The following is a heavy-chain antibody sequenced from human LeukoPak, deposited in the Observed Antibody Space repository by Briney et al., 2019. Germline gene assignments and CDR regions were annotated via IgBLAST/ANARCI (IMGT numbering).Heavy chain of an antibody. J-gene: IGHJ4*02. CDR3: AKRYFGNYYFDY. V-gene: IGHV3-23*01. Sequence: GGSLRLSCAASGFTFNNYAMSWVRQAPGKGLEWVSAISSSGGNTYYADSVKGRFTTSRDNSENTLYLQMNSLRAEDTAVYFCAKRYFGNYYFDYWGQGTLVTVSS. CDR2: ISSSGGNT. D-gene: IGHD3-9*01. CDR1: GFTFNNYA.